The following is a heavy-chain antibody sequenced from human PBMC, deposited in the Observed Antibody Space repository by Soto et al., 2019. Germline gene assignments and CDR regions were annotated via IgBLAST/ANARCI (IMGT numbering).Heavy chain of an antibody. D-gene: IGHD3-22*01. CDR2: MYYRGSA. CDR3: ARQPYDSSDYFDY. Sequence: SETLSLTCTVSGDSITSSGKYWGWARQPPGKGLEWIGSMYYRGSAYYSPSLKSRVTISMDTSKNQVSLKLSSVTVADTAVYFCARQPYDSSDYFDYWGQGTLVTVSS. J-gene: IGHJ4*02. V-gene: IGHV4-39*01. CDR1: GDSITSSGKY.